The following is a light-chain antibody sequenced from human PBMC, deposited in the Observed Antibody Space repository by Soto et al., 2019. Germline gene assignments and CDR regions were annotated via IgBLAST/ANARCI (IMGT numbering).Light chain of an antibody. J-gene: IGLJ3*02. Sequence: QSALTQPPSASGSPGQSVTISCTGTSSDVGAYKYVSWYQQYPGKAPKLMIYEVTKRPSGVPDRFSGSKSGNTASLTVSGLAAEEEAYYYCTSYVGNDIWVFGGGTKLTVL. CDR1: SSDVGAYKY. CDR3: TSYVGNDIWV. V-gene: IGLV2-8*01. CDR2: EVT.